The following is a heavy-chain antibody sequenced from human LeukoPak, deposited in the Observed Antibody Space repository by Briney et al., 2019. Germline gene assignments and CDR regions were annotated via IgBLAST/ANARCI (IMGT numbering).Heavy chain of an antibody. CDR3: ARVGGVDTAGKNYYYYHYYMDV. J-gene: IGHJ6*03. Sequence: GGSLRLSCAASGFTFSSYWMSWVRQAPGKGLEWVANIKQDGSEKYYVDSVKGRFTISRDNAKNSLYLQMNSLRAEDTAVYYCARVGGVDTAGKNYYYYHYYMDVWGKGTTVTVSS. D-gene: IGHD5-18*01. V-gene: IGHV3-7*01. CDR2: IKQDGSEK. CDR1: GFTFSSYW.